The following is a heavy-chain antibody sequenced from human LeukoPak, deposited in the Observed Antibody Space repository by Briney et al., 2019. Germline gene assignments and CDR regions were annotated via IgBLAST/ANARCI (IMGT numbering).Heavy chain of an antibody. J-gene: IGHJ4*02. CDR1: GFTFDDYG. Sequence: GGSLRLSCAASGFTFDDYGMSWVRQAPGKGLEWVSGINWNGGTTGYADSVKGRFAISRDNAKNSLYLQMNSLRAEDTALYYCARDHESSNPTYWGQGTLVTVSS. D-gene: IGHD6-13*01. V-gene: IGHV3-20*04. CDR3: ARDHESSNPTY. CDR2: INWNGGTT.